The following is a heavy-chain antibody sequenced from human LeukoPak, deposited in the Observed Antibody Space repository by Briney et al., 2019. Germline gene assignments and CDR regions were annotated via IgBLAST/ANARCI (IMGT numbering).Heavy chain of an antibody. D-gene: IGHD3-10*01. Sequence: GGSLRLSCAASGFTVSSNYMSWVRQAPGKGLEWVSVIYCGGSTYYADSVKGRFTISRDNSKNTLYLQMNSLRDEDTAAYYCARSQYGSGSYYKDYYGMDVWGQGTTVTVSS. V-gene: IGHV3-66*02. J-gene: IGHJ6*02. CDR1: GFTVSSNY. CDR2: IYCGGST. CDR3: ARSQYGSGSYYKDYYGMDV.